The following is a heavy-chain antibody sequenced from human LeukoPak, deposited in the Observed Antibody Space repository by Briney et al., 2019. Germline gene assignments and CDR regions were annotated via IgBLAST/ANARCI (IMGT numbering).Heavy chain of an antibody. J-gene: IGHJ4*02. Sequence: SETLSLTCAVYGGSFSGYYWSWIRQPPGKGLEWIGEINHSGSTNYNPSLKSRVTISVDTSKNQFSLKLSSVTAADTAVYYCARGNSFDYWGQGTLVTVSS. CDR2: INHSGST. CDR1: GGSFSGYY. CDR3: ARGNSFDY. V-gene: IGHV4-34*01.